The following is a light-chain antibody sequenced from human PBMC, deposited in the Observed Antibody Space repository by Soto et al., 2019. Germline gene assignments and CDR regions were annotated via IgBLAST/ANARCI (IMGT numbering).Light chain of an antibody. CDR2: EVS. Sequence: QSALTQPPSASGSPGQSVTISCTGTSSDVGDYKFVSWYQQHPGKAPKLLIYEVSRRPSGVPGRFSGSKSGNTASLTVSGLQAEDEADYYCSSYAGNNNVVFGGGTKVTVL. CDR3: SSYAGNNNVV. CDR1: SSDVGDYKF. J-gene: IGLJ2*01. V-gene: IGLV2-8*01.